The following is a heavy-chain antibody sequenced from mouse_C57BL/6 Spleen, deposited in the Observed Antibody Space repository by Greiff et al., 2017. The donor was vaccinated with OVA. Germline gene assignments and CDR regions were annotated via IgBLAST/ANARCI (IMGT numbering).Heavy chain of an antibody. V-gene: IGHV1-42*01. J-gene: IGHJ2*01. CDR2: INPSTGGT. Sequence: DVKLQESGPELVKPGASVKISCKASGYSFTGYYMNWVKQSPEKSLEWIGEINPSTGGTTYNQKFKAKATLTVDKSSSTAYMQRKSLTSEDSAVYYCARGGFDYWGQGTTLTVSS. CDR1: GYSFTGYY. CDR3: ARGGFDY.